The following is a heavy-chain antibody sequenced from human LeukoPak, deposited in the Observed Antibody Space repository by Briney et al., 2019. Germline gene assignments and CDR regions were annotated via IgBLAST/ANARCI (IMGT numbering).Heavy chain of an antibody. J-gene: IGHJ3*02. Sequence: GGTLRLSYAASGFTFSSYGMSWVRQAPGKGLEWVSAISGSGGRTYYADSVKGRFTISRDIAKTSLYLQMNSLRAEDTAIYYCARDMEPDAFDIWGQGTMVTVSS. CDR1: GFTFSSYG. D-gene: IGHD1-1*01. CDR2: ISGSGGRT. CDR3: ARDMEPDAFDI. V-gene: IGHV3-23*01.